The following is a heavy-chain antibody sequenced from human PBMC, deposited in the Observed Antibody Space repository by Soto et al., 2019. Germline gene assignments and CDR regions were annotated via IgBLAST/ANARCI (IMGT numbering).Heavy chain of an antibody. J-gene: IGHJ3*02. V-gene: IGHV4-31*02. Sequence: LCGGSISSGGYYWSWIRQHPGKGLEWIGYIYYSGSTYYNPSLKSRVTISVDTSKNQFSLKLSSVTAADTAVYYCATLGTYYYDSSGYYHHQIWGQGTMVTVSS. D-gene: IGHD3-22*01. CDR3: ATLGTYYYDSSGYYHHQI. CDR2: IYYSGST. CDR1: GGSISSGGYY.